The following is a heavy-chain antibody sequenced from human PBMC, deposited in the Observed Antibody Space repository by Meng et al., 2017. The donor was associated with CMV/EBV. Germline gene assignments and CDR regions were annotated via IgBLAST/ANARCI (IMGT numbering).Heavy chain of an antibody. Sequence: LSCAACRFTLSNYWVHWVRQALGKGLEWVSRINRDGTSRNFAGSVRGRFSISRDNAKNTVYLQMNSLRTEDTAVYYCASDFGGGDDYWGQGTLVTVSS. V-gene: IGHV3-74*01. CDR3: ASDFGGGDDY. CDR2: INRDGTSR. D-gene: IGHD3-10*01. CDR1: RFTLSNYW. J-gene: IGHJ4*02.